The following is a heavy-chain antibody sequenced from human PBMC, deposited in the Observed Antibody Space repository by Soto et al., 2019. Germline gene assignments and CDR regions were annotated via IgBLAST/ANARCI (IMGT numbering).Heavy chain of an antibody. D-gene: IGHD2-2*01. V-gene: IGHV5-10-1*01. Sequence: PGESLKISCKGSGYSFTSYWISWVRQMPGKGLEWMGRIDPSDSYTNYSPSFQGHVTISADKSISTAYLQWSSLKASDTAMYYCARRQAVVVPAAVVYYYYGMDVWGQGTTVTVSS. CDR3: ARRQAVVVPAAVVYYYYGMDV. CDR2: IDPSDSYT. CDR1: GYSFTSYW. J-gene: IGHJ6*02.